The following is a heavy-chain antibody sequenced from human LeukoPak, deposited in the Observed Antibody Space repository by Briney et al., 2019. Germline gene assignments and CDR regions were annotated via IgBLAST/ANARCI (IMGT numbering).Heavy chain of an antibody. CDR1: GFTFSSYS. Sequence: GGSLRLCCAASGFTFSSYSMNWVRQAPGKGLEWVSSISSSSSYIYYADSVKGRFTISRDNAKNSLYLQMNSLRAEDTAVYYCARAKRFLEWLFQAIDYWGQGTLVTVSS. V-gene: IGHV3-21*01. CDR2: ISSSSSYI. J-gene: IGHJ4*02. D-gene: IGHD3-3*01. CDR3: ARAKRFLEWLFQAIDY.